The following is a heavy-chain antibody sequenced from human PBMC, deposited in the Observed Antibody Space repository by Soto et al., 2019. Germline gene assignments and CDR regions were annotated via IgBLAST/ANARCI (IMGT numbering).Heavy chain of an antibody. CDR2: INHSGST. D-gene: IGHD7-27*01. CDR3: ARGPSGDKVHY. J-gene: IGHJ4*02. Sequence: SETLSLTCTVSGGSISGYYWSWIRQPPGKGLEWIGDINHSGSTYYNPSLKSRVTISVDTSKNQFSLTLSSVTAADTAVYYCARGPSGDKVHYWGQGALVTVSS. V-gene: IGHV4-34*01. CDR1: GGSISGYY.